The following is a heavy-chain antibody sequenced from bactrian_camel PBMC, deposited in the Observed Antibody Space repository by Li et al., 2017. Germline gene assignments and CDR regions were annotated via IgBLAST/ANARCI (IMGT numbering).Heavy chain of an antibody. Sequence: HVQLVESGGGSVRAGTSLTLTCVTSGYTDDGHCMGWFRQVPGKQREKVALIGSDRATHYSQSVKGRFSISRDNTQNTLYLQMNTLQTEDEGTYICAAAPPLGHCTGELRRAYEYKYWGQGTQVTVS. J-gene: IGHJ4*01. CDR2: IGSDRAT. V-gene: IGHV3S55*01. CDR3: AAAPPLGHCTGELRRAYEYKY. CDR1: GYTDDGHC. D-gene: IGHD1*01.